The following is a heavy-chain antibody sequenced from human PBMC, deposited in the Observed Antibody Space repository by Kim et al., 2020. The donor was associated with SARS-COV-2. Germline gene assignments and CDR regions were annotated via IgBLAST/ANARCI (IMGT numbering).Heavy chain of an antibody. CDR2: IVVGSGNT. D-gene: IGHD2-15*01. V-gene: IGHV1-58*02. CDR3: AAPGYCSGGSCYLDAFDI. J-gene: IGHJ3*02. Sequence: SVKVSCKASGFTFTSSAMQWVRQARGQRLEWIGWIVVGSGNTNYAQKFQERVTITRDMSTSTAYMELSSLRSEDTAVYYCAAPGYCSGGSCYLDAFDIWGQGTMVTVSS. CDR1: GFTFTSSA.